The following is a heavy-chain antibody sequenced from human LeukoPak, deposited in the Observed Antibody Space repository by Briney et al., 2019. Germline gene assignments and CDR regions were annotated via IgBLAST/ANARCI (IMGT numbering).Heavy chain of an antibody. D-gene: IGHD6-19*01. Sequence: GGSLRLSCAASGFTFSNAWMSWVRQAPGKGLEWVGRIKSKTDGGTTDYAAPVKGRFTISRDDSKNTLYLQMNSLKTEDTAVYYCTTDQGGWYLDAFDIWGQGTMVTVSS. J-gene: IGHJ3*02. CDR1: GFTFSNAW. V-gene: IGHV3-15*01. CDR2: IKSKTDGGTT. CDR3: TTDQGGWYLDAFDI.